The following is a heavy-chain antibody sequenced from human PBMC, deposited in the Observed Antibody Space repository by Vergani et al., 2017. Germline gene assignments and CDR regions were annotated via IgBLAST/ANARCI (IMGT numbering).Heavy chain of an antibody. CDR2: ISGSGGST. CDR3: AKDHYDFWSGYPNLSPFDL. CDR1: GFTFSSYA. V-gene: IGHV3-23*04. D-gene: IGHD3-3*01. Sequence: VQLVESGGGLVQPGGSLRLSCAASGFTFSSYAMSWVRQGPGKGLEWVSAISGSGGSTYYADSVKGRFTISRDNAKNSLYLQMNSLGAEDTALYYCAKDHYDFWSGYPNLSPFDLWGRGTLVTVSS. J-gene: IGHJ2*01.